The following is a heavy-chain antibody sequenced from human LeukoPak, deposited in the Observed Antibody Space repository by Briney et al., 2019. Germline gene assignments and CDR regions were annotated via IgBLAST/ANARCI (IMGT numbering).Heavy chain of an antibody. CDR1: GGSISSYH. V-gene: IGHV4-4*07. CDR3: ARAYAVAAPFDY. Sequence: SETLSLTCTVSGGSISSYHWSWIRQPAGKGLEWLGHIYTSGSTNYNPSLKSRVTMSVDTSKNQFSLKLSSVTAADTAVYDCARAYAVAAPFDYWGQGTLVTVSS. J-gene: IGHJ4*02. D-gene: IGHD6-19*01. CDR2: IYTSGST.